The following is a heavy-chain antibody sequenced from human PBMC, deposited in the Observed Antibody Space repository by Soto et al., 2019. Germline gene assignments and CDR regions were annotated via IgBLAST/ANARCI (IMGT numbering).Heavy chain of an antibody. CDR1: GCPTSSGGFY. J-gene: IGHJ6*02. D-gene: IGHD5-18*01. CDR3: ARNGYTYGMDV. Sequence: PXETLSLTCTVSGCPTSSGGFYWSWIRQHPGKGLEWIGYIYYSGISYYNPSLKSRVSISLDTSRNQFSMTLNSVTAADTAVYYCARNGYTYGMDVWGQGATVTVSS. CDR2: IYYSGIS. V-gene: IGHV4-31*03.